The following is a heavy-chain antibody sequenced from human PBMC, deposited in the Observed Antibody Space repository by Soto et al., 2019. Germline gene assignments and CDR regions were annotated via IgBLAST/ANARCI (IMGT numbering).Heavy chain of an antibody. V-gene: IGHV1-69*13. Sequence: GASVKVSCKASGGTFSSYAISWVRQAPGQGLEWMGGIIPIFGTANYAQKFQGRVTITADESTSTAYMELSSLRSEDTAVYYCAREPLSGGSAGGNFDPWGQGTLVTVSS. J-gene: IGHJ5*02. CDR2: IIPIFGTA. D-gene: IGHD2-15*01. CDR3: AREPLSGGSAGGNFDP. CDR1: GGTFSSYA.